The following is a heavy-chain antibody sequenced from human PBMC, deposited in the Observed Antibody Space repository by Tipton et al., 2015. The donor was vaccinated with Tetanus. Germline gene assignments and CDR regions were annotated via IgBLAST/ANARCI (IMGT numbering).Heavy chain of an antibody. V-gene: IGHV3-30-3*02. CDR2: ITFDGSTK. J-gene: IGHJ4*02. Sequence: SLRLSCAASGFTFSRYAMHWVRQAPGKGLEWVAVITFDGSTKYYADSVKGRFSISRDNSKNTLYLQMNSLRAEDTAVYFCAKRGQQWVVSSYFDSWGQGTLVAVSS. CDR3: AKRGQQWVVSSYFDS. D-gene: IGHD6-19*01. CDR1: GFTFSRYA.